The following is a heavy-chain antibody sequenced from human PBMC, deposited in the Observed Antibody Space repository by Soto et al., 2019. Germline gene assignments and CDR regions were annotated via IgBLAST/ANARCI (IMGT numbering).Heavy chain of an antibody. CDR1: GDTFSNQA. V-gene: IGHV1-69*06. Sequence: QVHLVQSGTEVKKPGSSVKVSCKTSGDTFSNQAISWVRQAPGQGLEWMGGIIPLFDSASYAQRSHDRVTITADNFTNTVYMELRSLTSEDTAVYYCAASTFKSGVSGYFHLYHWGQGTMVTVSS. CDR2: IIPLFDSA. CDR3: AASTFKSGVSGYFHLYH. D-gene: IGHD3-3*01. J-gene: IGHJ4*02.